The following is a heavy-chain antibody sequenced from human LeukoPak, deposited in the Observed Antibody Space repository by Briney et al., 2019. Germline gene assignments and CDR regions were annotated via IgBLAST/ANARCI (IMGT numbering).Heavy chain of an antibody. J-gene: IGHJ4*02. CDR1: GYTFTSYA. CDR2: INAGNGNT. D-gene: IGHD6-19*01. V-gene: IGHV1-3*01. CDR3: ARDIPPSGWYDY. Sequence: ASVNVSCKASGYTFTSYAMHWVRQAPGQRLEWMGWINAGNGNTKYSQKFQGRVTITRDTSASTAYMELSSLRSEDTAVYYCARDIPPSGWYDYWGQGTLVTVSS.